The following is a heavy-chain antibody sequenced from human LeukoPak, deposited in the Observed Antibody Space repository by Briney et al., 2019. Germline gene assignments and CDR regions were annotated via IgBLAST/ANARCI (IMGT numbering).Heavy chain of an antibody. CDR1: GGSINNYY. J-gene: IGHJ4*02. V-gene: IGHV4-59*12. D-gene: IGHD3-9*01. Sequence: SETLSLTCTVSGGSINNYYWSWIRQPPGKGLEWIGYIYHSGSTYYNPSLKSRVTISVDRSKNQFSLKLSSVTAADTAVYYCASADYDILTGYQYWGQGTLVTVSS. CDR2: IYHSGST. CDR3: ASADYDILTGYQY.